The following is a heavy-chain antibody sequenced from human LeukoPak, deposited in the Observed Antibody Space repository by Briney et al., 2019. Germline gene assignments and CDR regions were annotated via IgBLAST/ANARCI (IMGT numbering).Heavy chain of an antibody. CDR1: GXTFSSYS. J-gene: IGHJ4*02. CDR2: ISSSSSYI. V-gene: IGHV3-21*01. D-gene: IGHD4-23*01. CDR3: AREGGYGGNPNDY. Sequence: GGSLRLSCAASGXTFSSYSMNWVRQAPAKGLEWVSSISSSSSYIYYADSVKGRFTISRDNAKNSLYLQMNSLRAEDTAVYYCAREGGYGGNPNDYWGQGTLVTVSS.